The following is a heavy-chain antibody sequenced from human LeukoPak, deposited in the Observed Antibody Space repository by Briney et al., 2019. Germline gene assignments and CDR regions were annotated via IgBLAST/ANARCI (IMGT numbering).Heavy chain of an antibody. CDR3: ARERECSTSCAFDS. J-gene: IGHJ4*02. V-gene: IGHV3-21*01. CDR2: ISGSSKYI. D-gene: IGHD2-2*01. CDR1: GFTFKSYS. Sequence: GGSLRLSCAASGFTFKSYSMNWVRQAPGKGLEWVSSISGSSKYIYYADSVKGRFTITRDTARNSLYLQMNSLRGDDTAVYYCARERECSTSCAFDSWGQGSLVTVSS.